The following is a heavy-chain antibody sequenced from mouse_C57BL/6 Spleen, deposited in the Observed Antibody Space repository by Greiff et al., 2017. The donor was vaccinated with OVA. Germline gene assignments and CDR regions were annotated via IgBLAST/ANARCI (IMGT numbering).Heavy chain of an antibody. CDR3: ARVYYGSSDY. CDR2: ISSGGSYT. Sequence: EVMLVESGGDLVKPGGSLKLSCAASGFTFSSYGMSWVRQTPDKRLEWVATISSGGSYTYYPDSVKGRFTISRDNAKNTLYLQMSSLKSEDTAMYYCARVYYGSSDYWGQGTTLTVSS. J-gene: IGHJ2*01. D-gene: IGHD1-1*01. V-gene: IGHV5-6*01. CDR1: GFTFSSYG.